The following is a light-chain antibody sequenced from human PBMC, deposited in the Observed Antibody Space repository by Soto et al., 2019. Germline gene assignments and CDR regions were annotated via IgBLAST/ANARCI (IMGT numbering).Light chain of an antibody. V-gene: IGLV2-14*01. CDR2: EVS. Sequence: QSVLTQPASVSGSPGQSITISCTGTSSDVGGYNYVSWYQQHPGKAPKLMIYEVSNRPSGVSNRFSGSKSGNTASLTISGLQAEDEADYYCQVWDSSSDPWVFGGGTKVTVL. J-gene: IGLJ3*02. CDR1: SSDVGGYNY. CDR3: QVWDSSSDPWV.